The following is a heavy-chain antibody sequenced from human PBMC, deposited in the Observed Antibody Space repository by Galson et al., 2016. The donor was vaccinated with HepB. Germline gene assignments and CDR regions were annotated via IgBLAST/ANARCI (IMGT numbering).Heavy chain of an antibody. CDR3: ARAAVVPGARMVFDP. CDR2: IYHTGTT. CDR1: GASINDSTW. V-gene: IGHV4-4*02. D-gene: IGHD2-2*01. J-gene: IGHJ5*02. Sequence: ETLFLTCTVSGASINDSTWWTWVRQAPGRGLEWIGEIYHTGTTNNNPFLSSRFTLSIDKSSNQFSLNLTSATAADTAVYYCARAAVVPGARMVFDPWGQGTLVTVSS.